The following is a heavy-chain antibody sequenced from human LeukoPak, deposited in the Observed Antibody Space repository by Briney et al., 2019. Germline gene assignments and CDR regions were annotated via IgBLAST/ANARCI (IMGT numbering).Heavy chain of an antibody. V-gene: IGHV3-30*18. D-gene: IGHD6-6*01. CDR3: AKLGSSYFDY. Sequence: GRSLRLSCAASGFTFSSYGMHWVRQAPGKGLEWVAVISYDGSNKYYADSVKGRFTISRDNSKNTLYLQMNSLRAEDTAVYYCAKLGSSYFDYWGQGTLVTVSS. CDR1: GFTFSSYG. J-gene: IGHJ4*02. CDR2: ISYDGSNK.